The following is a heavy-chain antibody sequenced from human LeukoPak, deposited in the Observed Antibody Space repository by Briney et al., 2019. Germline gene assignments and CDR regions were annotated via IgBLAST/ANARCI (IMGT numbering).Heavy chain of an antibody. J-gene: IGHJ4*02. CDR1: GFTFSSYG. D-gene: IGHD3-10*01. CDR2: IRYDGSNK. V-gene: IGHV3-30*02. CDR3: AKDRYYGSGSYYSDY. Sequence: PGGSLRLSCAASGFTFSSYGMHWVRQAPGKGQERVVVIRYDGSNKYYADSVKGRFTISRDNSKNTLYLQMSSLRAEDTAVYYCAKDRYYGSGSYYSDYWGQGTLVTVSS.